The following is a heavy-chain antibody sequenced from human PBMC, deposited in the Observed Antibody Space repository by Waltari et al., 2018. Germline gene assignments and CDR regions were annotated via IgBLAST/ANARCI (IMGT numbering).Heavy chain of an antibody. CDR2: ISTSDSSI. CDR1: GFTFRSYE. Sequence: EVQLVESGGGLVQPGGSLRLSCVASGFTFRSYEVHWFRQAPGKGLEWISHISTSDSSIFYADSVKGRFTISRDNAKNSLYLQMNSLRGEDTAVYYCARVGGNYYYYMDVWGKGTTVTVSS. CDR3: ARVGGNYYYYMDV. D-gene: IGHD3-16*01. J-gene: IGHJ6*03. V-gene: IGHV3-48*03.